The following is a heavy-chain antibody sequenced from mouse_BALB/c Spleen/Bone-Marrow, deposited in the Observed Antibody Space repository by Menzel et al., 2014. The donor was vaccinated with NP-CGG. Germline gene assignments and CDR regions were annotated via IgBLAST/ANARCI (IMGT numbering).Heavy chain of an antibody. Sequence: QVQLQQSGAELARPGASVKMSCKASGYTFTSYTIHWVKQRPGQGLEWIGYINPSSGFSNYNQRFKDKATLTADKSSNTAYMQLSSLTSEDSAVYYCAGSAYYRSLFAYWGQGTLVTVSA. J-gene: IGHJ3*01. D-gene: IGHD2-14*01. V-gene: IGHV1-4*01. CDR3: AGSAYYRSLFAY. CDR2: INPSSGFS. CDR1: GYTFTSYT.